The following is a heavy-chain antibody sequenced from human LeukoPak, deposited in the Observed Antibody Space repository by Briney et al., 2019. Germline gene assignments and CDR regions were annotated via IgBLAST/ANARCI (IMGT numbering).Heavy chain of an antibody. CDR2: ISSSGSTI. J-gene: IGHJ3*02. CDR3: ARDWRHVHREGAFDI. V-gene: IGHV3-48*03. D-gene: IGHD1-1*01. CDR1: GFTFSSYE. Sequence: GGSLRLSCAASGFTFSSYELNWVRQAPGKGLEWVSYISSSGSTIKYADSVKGRFTISRDNAKNSLYLQMNSLRAEDTAVYYCARDWRHVHREGAFDIWGQGTMVTVSS.